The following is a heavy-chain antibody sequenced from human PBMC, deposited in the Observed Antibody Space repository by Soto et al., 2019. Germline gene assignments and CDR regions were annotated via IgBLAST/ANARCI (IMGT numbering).Heavy chain of an antibody. CDR2: IIPISGTT. CDR1: GDVFRSYG. V-gene: IGHV1-69*13. CDR3: ARVRCFNGLCHTADYGMDV. J-gene: IGHJ6*02. Sequence: SVKVSCKASGDVFRSYGINWVRQAPGQGLEWMGGIIPISGTTNYAQKFQGRVAITADESTDTVYMELSRLRSEDTAVYFCARVRCFNGLCHTADYGMDVWGQGTTVTVSS. D-gene: IGHD2-8*01.